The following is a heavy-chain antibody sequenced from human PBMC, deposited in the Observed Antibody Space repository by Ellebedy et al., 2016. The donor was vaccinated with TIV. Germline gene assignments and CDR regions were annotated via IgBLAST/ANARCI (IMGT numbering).Heavy chain of an antibody. CDR3: ARESGMTGTTAFDS. CDR1: GFTVSTNY. J-gene: IGHJ4*02. Sequence: PGGSLRLSCAASGFTVSTNYMNWVRQAPGKGLGWVSVIYSGADGGDTYYADSVKGRFTISRDNSRNPLDLQMNSPRDEDTAVYFCARESGMTGTTAFDSWGQGTLVTVSS. CDR2: IYSGADGGDT. D-gene: IGHD1-7*01. V-gene: IGHV3-53*01.